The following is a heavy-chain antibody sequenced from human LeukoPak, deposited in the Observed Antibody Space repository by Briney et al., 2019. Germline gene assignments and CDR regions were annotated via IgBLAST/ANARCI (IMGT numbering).Heavy chain of an antibody. CDR3: ARLTGYSSESWFDP. CDR2: IYYSGST. D-gene: IGHD3-9*01. J-gene: IGHJ5*02. Sequence: PSETLSLTRTVSGGSINSYYWSWIRQPPGKGLEWIGYIYYSGSTNYNPSLKSRVTISVHTSKNQFSLKLSSVTAADTAVYYCARLTGYSSESWFDPWGQGTLVTVSS. CDR1: GGSINSYY. V-gene: IGHV4-59*01.